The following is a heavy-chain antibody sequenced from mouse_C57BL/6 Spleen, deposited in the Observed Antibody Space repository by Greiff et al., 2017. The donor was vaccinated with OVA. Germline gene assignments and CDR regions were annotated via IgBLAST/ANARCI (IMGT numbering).Heavy chain of an antibody. J-gene: IGHJ1*03. V-gene: IGHV5-4*01. CDR1: GFTFSSYA. CDR3: ASLGYYGSSYAWYFDV. CDR2: ISDGGSYT. D-gene: IGHD1-1*01. Sequence: DVHLVESGGGLVKPGGSLKLSCAASGFTFSSYAMSWVRQTPEKRLEWVATISDGGSYTYYPDNVKGRFTISRDNAKNNLYLQMSHLKSEDTAMYYCASLGYYGSSYAWYFDVWGTGTTVTVSS.